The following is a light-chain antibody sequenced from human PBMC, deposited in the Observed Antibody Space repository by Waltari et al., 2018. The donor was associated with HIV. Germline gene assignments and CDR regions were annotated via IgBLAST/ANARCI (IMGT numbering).Light chain of an antibody. CDR3: QQYYDSSPYT. CDR1: QSLLYSSNNKNY. J-gene: IGKJ2*01. V-gene: IGKV4-1*01. CDR2: WAS. Sequence: DIVMTQSPDSLAVSLGDRASMNCRSSQSLLYSSNNKNYLAWYQKKPGQPPKLLVYWASTRESGVPDRFSGSGSGTEFTLTISSLQAEDVAVYYCQQYYDSSPYTFGQGTSLEIK.